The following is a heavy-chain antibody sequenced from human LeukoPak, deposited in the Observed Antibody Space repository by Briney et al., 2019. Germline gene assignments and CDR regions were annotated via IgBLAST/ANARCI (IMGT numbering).Heavy chain of an antibody. CDR1: GGSISSGGYY. Sequence: SQTLSLTCTVSGGSISSGGYYWSWIRQPPGRGLEWIGYIYHSGSTYYNPSLKSRVTISVDRSKNQFSLKLSSVTAADTAVYYCARFEVEMATTYFDYWGQGTLVTVSS. D-gene: IGHD5-24*01. V-gene: IGHV4-30-2*01. CDR2: IYHSGST. J-gene: IGHJ4*02. CDR3: ARFEVEMATTYFDY.